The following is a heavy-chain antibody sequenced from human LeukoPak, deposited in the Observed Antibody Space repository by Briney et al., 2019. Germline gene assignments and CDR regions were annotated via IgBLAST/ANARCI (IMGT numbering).Heavy chain of an antibody. CDR1: GYTFTGYY. J-gene: IGHJ4*02. V-gene: IGHV1-2*02. Sequence: ASVKVSCKASGYTFTGYYMHWVRQAPGQGLEWMGWINPNSGGTNYAQKFQGRVTMTRDTSISTAYMELRRLRSDDTAVYYCATLASSPRYCSGGSCYPEDLGATKLDYWGQGTLVTVSS. CDR2: INPNSGGT. CDR3: ATLASSPRYCSGGSCYPEDLGATKLDY. D-gene: IGHD2-15*01.